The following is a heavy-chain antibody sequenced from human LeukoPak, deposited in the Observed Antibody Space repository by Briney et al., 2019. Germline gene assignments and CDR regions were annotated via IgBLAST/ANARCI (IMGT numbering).Heavy chain of an antibody. Sequence: SQTLSLTCAISGDSVSSNSAAWNWIRQSPSRGLEWLGRTYYRSKWYNDYAVSVKSRITINPDTSKNQFSLQLNSVTPEDTAVYYCARDPRYYDSRVGAFDIWGQGTMVTVSS. CDR2: TYYRSKWYN. CDR1: GDSVSSNSAA. J-gene: IGHJ3*02. D-gene: IGHD3-22*01. CDR3: ARDPRYYDSRVGAFDI. V-gene: IGHV6-1*01.